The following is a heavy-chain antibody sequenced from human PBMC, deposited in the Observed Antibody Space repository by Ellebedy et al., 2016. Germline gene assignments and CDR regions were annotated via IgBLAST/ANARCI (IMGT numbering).Heavy chain of an antibody. V-gene: IGHV3-30*02. J-gene: IGHJ4*02. CDR1: GFTFSSYG. D-gene: IGHD5-12*01. CDR2: IWYDGSNK. CDR3: AKPHRSYIVATIRD. Sequence: GESLKISXAASGFTFSSYGMHWVRQAPGKGLEWVAVIWYDGSNKYYADSVKGRFTISRDNSKNTLYLQMNSLRAEDTAVYYCAKPHRSYIVATIRDWGQGTLVTVSS.